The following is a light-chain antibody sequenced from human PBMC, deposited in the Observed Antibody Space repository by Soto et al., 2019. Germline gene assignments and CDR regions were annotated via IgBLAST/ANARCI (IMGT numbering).Light chain of an antibody. CDR3: QQLNGYR. CDR1: QGISNY. Sequence: DIQLTQSPSFLSASVGDRVTITCRASQGISNYLAWYQQKPGKAPKLLLYAASTLQSGVPSSVSGSGSGTEFTLTISSLQPEDFAIYYCQQLNGYRFDPGTKVDIK. V-gene: IGKV1-9*01. J-gene: IGKJ3*01. CDR2: AAS.